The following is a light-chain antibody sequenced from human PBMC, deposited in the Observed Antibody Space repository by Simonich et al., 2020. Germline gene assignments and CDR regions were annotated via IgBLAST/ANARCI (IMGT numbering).Light chain of an antibody. Sequence: DIVMTQSPDSLAVSLGERATINCKSSQSVLYSSNNKTYLAWYQQKPGKPPKLHIYWASTRESGVPDRFSGSGSGTDFTLTISSLQAEDVAVYYCQQYYSTPLTFGGGTKVEIK. J-gene: IGKJ4*01. CDR1: QSVLYSSNNKTY. CDR2: WAS. CDR3: QQYYSTPLT. V-gene: IGKV4-1*01.